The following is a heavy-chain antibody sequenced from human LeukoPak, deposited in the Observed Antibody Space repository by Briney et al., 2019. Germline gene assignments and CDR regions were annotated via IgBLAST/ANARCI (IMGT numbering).Heavy chain of an antibody. V-gene: IGHV1-2*06. D-gene: IGHD2-2*01. J-gene: IGHJ4*02. Sequence: ASVKVSCKASGYTFTGYHMHWVRQAPGQGLEWMGRINPNSGDTNYAQKFQGRVTMTRDTSISTAYMELSRLRSDDTAVYYCARDYCSSTSCLFDYWGQGTLVTVSS. CDR2: INPNSGDT. CDR3: ARDYCSSTSCLFDY. CDR1: GYTFTGYH.